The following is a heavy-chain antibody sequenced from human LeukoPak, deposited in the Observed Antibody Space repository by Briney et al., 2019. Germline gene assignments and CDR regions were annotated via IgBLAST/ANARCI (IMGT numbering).Heavy chain of an antibody. V-gene: IGHV1-69*01. Sequence: SVKVSCKASGGTFSSYAISWVRQAPGQGLEWMGGIIPIFGTANYAQKFQGRVTITADESTSTAYMELSSLRSEDTAVYYCARDRAIGDYYDSNGPLGWFDPWGQGTLVTVSS. D-gene: IGHD3-22*01. CDR2: IIPIFGTA. CDR3: ARDRAIGDYYDSNGPLGWFDP. CDR1: GGTFSSYA. J-gene: IGHJ5*02.